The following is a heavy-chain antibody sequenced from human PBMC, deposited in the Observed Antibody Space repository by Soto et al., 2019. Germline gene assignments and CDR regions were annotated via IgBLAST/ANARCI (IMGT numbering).Heavy chain of an antibody. CDR2: INHSGTT. CDR1: GGSFSGYP. J-gene: IGHJ6*02. CDR3: ARDRFDSWSHIYYGLDV. D-gene: IGHD3-3*01. Sequence: SETLSLTCAVYGGSFSGYPWTWLRQPPGKGLEWIGEINHSGTTDYNPALKSRVTMSADTSKNQFSLRMTSVTAADTAVYYCARDRFDSWSHIYYGLDVWGQGTKVTVYS. V-gene: IGHV4-34*01.